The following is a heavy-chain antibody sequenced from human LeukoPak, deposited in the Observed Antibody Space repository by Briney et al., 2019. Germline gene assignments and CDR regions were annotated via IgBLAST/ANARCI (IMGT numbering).Heavy chain of an antibody. CDR3: ARLDFWSAFDI. D-gene: IGHD3-3*01. J-gene: IGHJ3*02. V-gene: IGHV4-59*08. CDR1: SGSISSYY. Sequence: SETLSLTCTVSSGSISSYYWSWIRQPPGKGLEWIGYIYYSGSTNYNPSLKSRVTISVDTSKNQFSLKLSSVTAADTAVYYCARLDFWSAFDIWGQGTMVTVSS. CDR2: IYYSGST.